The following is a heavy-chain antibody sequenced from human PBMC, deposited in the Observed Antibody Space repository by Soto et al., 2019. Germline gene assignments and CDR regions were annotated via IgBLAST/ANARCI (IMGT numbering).Heavy chain of an antibody. V-gene: IGHV5-10-1*01. CDR2: IDPSDSYT. J-gene: IGHJ4*02. Sequence: PGESLKISCKGSGYSFTSYWISWVRQMPGKGLEWMGRIDPSDSYTNYSPSFQGHVTISADKSISTAYLQWSSLKASDTAMYYCAIDSVGMATITDYWGQGTLVTVSS. CDR3: AIDSVGMATITDY. D-gene: IGHD5-12*01. CDR1: GYSFTSYW.